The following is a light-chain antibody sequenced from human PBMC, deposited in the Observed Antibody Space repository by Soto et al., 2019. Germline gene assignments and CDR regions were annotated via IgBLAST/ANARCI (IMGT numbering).Light chain of an antibody. Sequence: QSALTQPPSASGTPGQRVTISCSGSSSNIGGNYVYWYQHLPGTAPKLLIYRNNQRPSGVPDRFSGSKSGTSASLAISGLRCEDEADYYCAAGDDSLSGRVFGTGTKVTVL. CDR2: RNN. V-gene: IGLV1-47*01. CDR3: AAGDDSLSGRV. J-gene: IGLJ1*01. CDR1: SSNIGGNY.